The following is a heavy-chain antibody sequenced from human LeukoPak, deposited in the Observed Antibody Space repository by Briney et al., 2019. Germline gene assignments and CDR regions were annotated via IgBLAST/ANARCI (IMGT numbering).Heavy chain of an antibody. Sequence: GGSLRLSCAASGFTFSSYSMNWVRQAPGKGLEWVSSISSSSSYIYYADSVKGRFTISRDNAKNSLYLQMNSLRAEDTAVYYCARVCGGDCYGYDEYYFDYWGQGTLVTVSS. CDR1: GFTFSSYS. D-gene: IGHD2-21*02. V-gene: IGHV3-21*01. CDR3: ARVCGGDCYGYDEYYFDY. J-gene: IGHJ4*02. CDR2: ISSSSSYI.